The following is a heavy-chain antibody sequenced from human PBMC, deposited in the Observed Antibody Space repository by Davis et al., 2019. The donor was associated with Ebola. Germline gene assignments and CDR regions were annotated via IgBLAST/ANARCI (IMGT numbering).Heavy chain of an antibody. CDR1: GFTFDDYA. V-gene: IGHV3-43D*03. D-gene: IGHD6-6*01. CDR3: AKGKRYSSSSYYYCYMDV. Sequence: PGGSLRLSCAVSGFTFDDYAMHWARQAPGKGLEWVSLISWDGGSTYYADSVKGRFTISRDNSKKSLYLQMNGLTVEDTALYFCAKGKRYSSSSYYYCYMDVWGKGTTVTVSS. J-gene: IGHJ6*03. CDR2: ISWDGGST.